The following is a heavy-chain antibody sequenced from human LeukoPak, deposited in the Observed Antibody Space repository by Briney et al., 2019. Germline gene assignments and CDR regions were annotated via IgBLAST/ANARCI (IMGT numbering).Heavy chain of an antibody. Sequence: TTGGYLRLSCAASGFTFSHTWMSWVRQAPGKGLEWVGRVKSYTDGGTADYAAPVSGRFTISRDESMNTLYLQMNSLKTEDTGVYYCATLGEDYYFYYMDVWGKGTTVIVS. V-gene: IGHV3-15*01. CDR2: VKSYTDGGTA. CDR3: ATLGEDYYFYYMDV. D-gene: IGHD3-16*01. J-gene: IGHJ6*03. CDR1: GFTFSHTW.